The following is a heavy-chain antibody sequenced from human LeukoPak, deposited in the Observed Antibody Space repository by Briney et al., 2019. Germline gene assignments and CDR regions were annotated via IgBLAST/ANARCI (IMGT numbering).Heavy chain of an antibody. V-gene: IGHV4-34*01. CDR3: ARPDYYDSSGYPY. D-gene: IGHD3-22*01. Sequence: PSETLSLTCAVYGGSFSGYYWSWIRQPPEKGLEWIGEINHSGSTNYNPSLKSRVTISVDTSKNQFSLKLSSVTAADTAVYYCARPDYYDSSGYPYWGQGTLVTVSS. CDR1: GGSFSGYY. CDR2: INHSGST. J-gene: IGHJ4*02.